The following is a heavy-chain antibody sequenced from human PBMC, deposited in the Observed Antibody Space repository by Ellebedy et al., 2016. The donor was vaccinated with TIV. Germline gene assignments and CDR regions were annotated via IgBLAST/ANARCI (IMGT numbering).Heavy chain of an antibody. CDR2: TYYRSKWYD. Sequence: MPSETLSLTCAIFGDSVSSNSAAWNWIRQSPSRGLEWLGRTYYRSKWYDDYAASVKSRFTIKPDTSKNQFSLQLTSVTPEDTAVYYCTRGSARHTVSLFDSWGQGTLVTVSS. V-gene: IGHV6-1*01. CDR3: TRGSARHTVSLFDS. D-gene: IGHD5/OR15-5a*01. J-gene: IGHJ4*02. CDR1: GDSVSSNSAA.